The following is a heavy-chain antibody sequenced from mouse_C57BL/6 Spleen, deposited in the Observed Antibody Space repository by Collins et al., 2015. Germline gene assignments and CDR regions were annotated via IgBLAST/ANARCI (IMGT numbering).Heavy chain of an antibody. D-gene: IGHD2-4*01. J-gene: IGHJ4*01. Sequence: EVKLEESGGGLVQPGGSMKLSCVASGFTFSNYWMNWVRQSPEKGLEWVAEIRLKSNNYATHYAESVKGRFTIPRDDSKSSVYLQMNNLRAEDTGIYYCTKDYDNAMDYWGQGTSVTVSS. CDR1: GFTFSNYW. V-gene: IGHV6-6*02. CDR3: TKDYDNAMDY. CDR2: IRLKSNNYAT.